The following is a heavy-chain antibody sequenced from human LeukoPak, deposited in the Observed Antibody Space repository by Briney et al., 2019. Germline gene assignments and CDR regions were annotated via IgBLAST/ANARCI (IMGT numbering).Heavy chain of an antibody. V-gene: IGHV3-30*04. D-gene: IGHD2-8*02. CDR3: ARDDVYWGHGGTFDS. CDR1: GSTCDSYA. Sequence: PESFLILSSASSGSTCDSYAIHWFLQAPPQRREWVAYASHHEISEFYTHSVKGRFTISIDNSKNTLFLQMNCLTPEDTAVYFCARDDVYWGHGGTFDSWGQGTRVTVSS. J-gene: IGHJ4*02. CDR2: ASHHEISE.